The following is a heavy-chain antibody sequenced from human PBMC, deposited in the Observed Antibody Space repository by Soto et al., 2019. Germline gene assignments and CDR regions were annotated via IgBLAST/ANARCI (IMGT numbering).Heavy chain of an antibody. CDR1: GYTFTSYG. D-gene: IGHD6-19*01. J-gene: IGHJ6*02. CDR2: ISAYNGNT. CDR3: ARDGIAVAGTEGYYGMDV. Sequence: ASVKVSCKASGYTFTSYGISWVRQAPGQGLEWMGWISAYNGNTNYAQKLQGRVTMTTDTSASTAYMELRSLRSDDTAVYYCARDGIAVAGTEGYYGMDVWGQGTTVTVSS. V-gene: IGHV1-18*01.